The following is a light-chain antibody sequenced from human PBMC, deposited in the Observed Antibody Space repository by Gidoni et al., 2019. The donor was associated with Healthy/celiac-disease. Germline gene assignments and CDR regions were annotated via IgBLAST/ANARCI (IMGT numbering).Light chain of an antibody. V-gene: IGKV1-5*03. J-gene: IGKJ1*01. CDR1: QSISSL. CDR3: QQYNCYPWT. Sequence: SASVGDRVTITCRASQSISSLLAWSQQKPGKAPKLLIYKASSLESGVPSRFSGSGSGTEFPLTIRSLQPDDFATYYCQQYNCYPWTFGQGTKVEIK. CDR2: KAS.